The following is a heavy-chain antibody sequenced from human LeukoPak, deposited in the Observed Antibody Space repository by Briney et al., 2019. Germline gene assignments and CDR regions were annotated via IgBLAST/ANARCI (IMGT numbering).Heavy chain of an antibody. V-gene: IGHV3-7*05. Sequence: GGSLRLSCAASGFTFSSYWMTWVRQAPGKGLEWVANIGEDGSEKYYVDSVKGRFTISRDNAKNSLFLQMNSLRAEDTAVYFCARGFMWHVYWGQGTLVTVPS. J-gene: IGHJ4*02. CDR3: ARGFMWHVY. CDR2: IGEDGSEK. D-gene: IGHD2-21*01. CDR1: GFTFSSYW.